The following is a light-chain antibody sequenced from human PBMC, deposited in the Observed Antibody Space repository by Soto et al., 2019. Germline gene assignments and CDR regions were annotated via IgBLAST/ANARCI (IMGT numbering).Light chain of an antibody. CDR2: DVD. Sequence: QSVLTQPGSVRGSPGQSYTISCTGTSSDVGGYNYVSWYQHHPGKAPKLMIYDVDKRPSGVPGRFSGSQSGNTASLTISGLQAEDEADYYCCSYAGSYPFVFGTGTTVTVL. J-gene: IGLJ1*01. CDR3: CSYAGSYPFV. CDR1: SSDVGGYNY. V-gene: IGLV2-11*01.